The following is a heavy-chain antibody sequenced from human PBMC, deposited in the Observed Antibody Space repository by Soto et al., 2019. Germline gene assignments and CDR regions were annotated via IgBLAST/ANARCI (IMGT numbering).Heavy chain of an antibody. D-gene: IGHD5-12*01. Sequence: EVQLVESGGGLVQPGGSLRLSCAASGFTVSSNYMSWVRQAPGKGLEWGSVIYSGGSTYYADSVKGRFTISRDNSKNTLYLQMNSLRSEDTAVYYCARGLYSGWHYFDYWGQGTLVTVSS. CDR2: IYSGGST. CDR3: ARGLYSGWHYFDY. J-gene: IGHJ4*02. CDR1: GFTVSSNY. V-gene: IGHV3-66*01.